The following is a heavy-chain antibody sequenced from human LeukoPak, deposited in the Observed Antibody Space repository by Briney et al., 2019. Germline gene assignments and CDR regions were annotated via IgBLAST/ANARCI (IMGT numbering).Heavy chain of an antibody. CDR3: AKPPWRFTTWPMALIDY. V-gene: IGHV3-33*06. CDR2: IWYDGSNK. CDR1: GFTFSSYG. Sequence: PGGSLRLSCAASGFTFSSYGMHWVRQAPGKGLEWVAVIWYDGSNKYYADSVKGRFTISRDNSKNTLYLQMNSLRAEDTAVYYCAKPPWRFTTWPMALIDYWGQGTLVTVSS. J-gene: IGHJ4*02. D-gene: IGHD5-24*01.